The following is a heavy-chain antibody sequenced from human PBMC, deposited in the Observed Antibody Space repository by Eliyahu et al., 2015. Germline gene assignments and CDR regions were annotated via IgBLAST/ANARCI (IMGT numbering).Heavy chain of an antibody. Sequence: QVHLVESGGGAVQPGTSLXLSCXASGFRFRNHGXPWXRQAPGKGLEWVGVVSSDGSSKFYADSVKGRFTISRDNSNGKVFLQLKSLRAEDTAVYYCARDLANPGIGVSFDYWGQGTLVTVSS. J-gene: IGHJ4*02. CDR2: VSSDGSSK. CDR1: GFRFRNHG. V-gene: IGHV3-30*12. CDR3: ARDLANPGIGVSFDY. D-gene: IGHD2-15*01.